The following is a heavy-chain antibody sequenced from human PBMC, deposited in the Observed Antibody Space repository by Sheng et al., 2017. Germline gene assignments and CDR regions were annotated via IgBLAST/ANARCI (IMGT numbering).Heavy chain of an antibody. CDR3: ASSITIFGVVKYYYGMDV. CDR1: GGSFSAYY. Sequence: QVQLHQWGAGLLQPSETLSLTCAVYGGSFSAYYWSWIRQPPGKGLEWIGEINHSGSTNYNPSLKSRVTISVDTSKNQYSLRLTSVTAADTAVYYCASSITIFGVVKYYYGMDVWGQGDHGHRLL. D-gene: IGHD3-3*01. CDR2: INHSGST. V-gene: IGHV4-34*01. J-gene: IGHJ6*02.